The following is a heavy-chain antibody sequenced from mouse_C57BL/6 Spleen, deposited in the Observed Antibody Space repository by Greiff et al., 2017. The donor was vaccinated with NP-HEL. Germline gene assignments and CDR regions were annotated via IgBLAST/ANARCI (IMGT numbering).Heavy chain of an antibody. Sequence: EVQLQQSGPELVKPGASVKISCKASGYTFTDYYMNWVKQSHGKSLEWIGDINPNNGGTSYNQKFKGKATLTVDKSSSTAYMELRSLTSEDSAVYYCAREGGDYGYAMDYWGQGTSVTVSS. V-gene: IGHV1-26*01. CDR1: GYTFTDYY. CDR3: AREGGDYGYAMDY. CDR2: INPNNGGT. D-gene: IGHD2-4*01. J-gene: IGHJ4*01.